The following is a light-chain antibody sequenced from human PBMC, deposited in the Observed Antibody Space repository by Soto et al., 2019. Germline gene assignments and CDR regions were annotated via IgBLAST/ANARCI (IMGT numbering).Light chain of an antibody. CDR2: TNN. CDR3: QSYDSSLSGWV. Sequence: QSVLTQPPSVSGAPGQRGTISCTGSSSNIGTSYDVPWYQQLPGTAPKLPIYTNNNRPSGVPDRFYGSKSGTSASLAITGLQAEDEADYYCQSYDSSLSGWVFGRGTKPTVL. CDR1: SSNIGTSYD. J-gene: IGLJ3*02. V-gene: IGLV1-40*01.